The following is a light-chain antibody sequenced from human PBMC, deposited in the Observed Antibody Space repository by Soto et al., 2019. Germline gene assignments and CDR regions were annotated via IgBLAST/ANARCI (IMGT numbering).Light chain of an antibody. CDR1: QSVTR. J-gene: IGKJ1*01. V-gene: IGKV3D-15*01. CDR3: QQYNNWPRT. CDR2: DAS. Sequence: EIVLTQSPGTLSLSPGERATLSCRASQSVTRLAWYQQKPGQAPRLLIYDASSRATGIPDRFSGGGSGTDFTLTISSLQSEDFAVYYCQQYNNWPRTFGQGTKVDIK.